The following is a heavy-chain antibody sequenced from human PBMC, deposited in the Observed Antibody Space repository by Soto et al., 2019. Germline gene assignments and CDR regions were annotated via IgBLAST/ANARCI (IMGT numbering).Heavy chain of an antibody. V-gene: IGHV4-31*03. CDR1: GGSISSGGYY. J-gene: IGHJ3*02. CDR3: AVTPPGRYFDWLLLPYAFDI. CDR2: IYYSGST. Sequence: PSETLSLTCTVSGGSISSGGYYWSWIRQHPGKGLEWIGYIYYSGSTYYNPSLKSRVTISVDTPKNQFSLKLSSVTAADTAVYYCAVTPPGRYFDWLLLPYAFDIWGKGTMVTVSS. D-gene: IGHD3-9*01.